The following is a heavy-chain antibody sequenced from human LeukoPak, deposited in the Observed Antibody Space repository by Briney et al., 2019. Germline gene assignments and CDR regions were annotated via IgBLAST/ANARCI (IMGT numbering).Heavy chain of an antibody. J-gene: IGHJ6*03. V-gene: IGHV3-7*01. CDR3: ARDARPPYYYYYYMDV. CDR1: GFTFHTYW. CDR2: IKEDGSEK. Sequence: GGSLRLSCTASGFTFHTYWMSWVRQAPGKGLEWEANIKEDGSEKYCVDSVKGRFTISRDNAKTSLYLQMNSLRAEDTAVYYCARDARPPYYYYYYMDVRGKGTTVTVSS.